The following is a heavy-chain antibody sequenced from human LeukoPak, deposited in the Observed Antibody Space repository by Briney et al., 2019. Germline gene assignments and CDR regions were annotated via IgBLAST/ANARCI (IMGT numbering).Heavy chain of an antibody. Sequence: GASVKVSCKASGGTFSSYAISWVRQAPGQGLEWMGGIIPIFGTANYAQKFQGRVTITADESTSAAYMGLSSLRSEGTAVYYCARAATSGYSIQSDAFDIWGQGTMVTVSS. CDR3: ARAATSGYSIQSDAFDI. D-gene: IGHD6-13*01. J-gene: IGHJ3*02. CDR2: IIPIFGTA. V-gene: IGHV1-69*01. CDR1: GGTFSSYA.